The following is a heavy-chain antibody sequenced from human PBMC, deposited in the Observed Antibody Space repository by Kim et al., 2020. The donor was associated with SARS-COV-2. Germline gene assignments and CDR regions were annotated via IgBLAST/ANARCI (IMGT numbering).Heavy chain of an antibody. Sequence: GGSLRRSCAASGFAVNTHYMTWVRQAPGKGLEWVSVIYSGGSTNYADSVKGRFTISRDNSKNILYLQMNSLRAEDTAVYYCARDMTSSSSLWGQGTLVTVSS. CDR3: ARDMTSSSSL. J-gene: IGHJ4*02. D-gene: IGHD6-13*01. V-gene: IGHV3-53*01. CDR2: IYSGGST. CDR1: GFAVNTHY.